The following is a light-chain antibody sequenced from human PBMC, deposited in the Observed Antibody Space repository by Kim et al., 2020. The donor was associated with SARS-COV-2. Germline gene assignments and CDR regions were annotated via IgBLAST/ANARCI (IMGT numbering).Light chain of an antibody. CDR3: QQHNGY. CDR1: QSITSG. Sequence: DIQMTQSPSTLSASVGDTVTITCRASQSITSGLAWYQQKPGKAPKLLIYAVSSLDSGVPSRFSGSGSRTQFTLTISSLQPDDFATYYCQQHNGYFGGGTKVDIK. J-gene: IGKJ4*01. CDR2: AVS. V-gene: IGKV1-5*01.